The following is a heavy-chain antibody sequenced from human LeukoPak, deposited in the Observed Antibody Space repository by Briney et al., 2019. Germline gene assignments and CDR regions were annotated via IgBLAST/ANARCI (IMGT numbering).Heavy chain of an antibody. CDR2: IIPIFGTA. D-gene: IGHD3-10*01. V-gene: IGHV1-69*05. Sequence: SVKVSCKASGGTFSSYAISWVRQAPGQGLEWMGGIIPIFGTANYAQKFQGRVTITTDESTSTAYMELSSLRPEDTAVYYCARDRGGFMDVWGKGTTVTVSS. CDR3: ARDRGGFMDV. CDR1: GGTFSSYA. J-gene: IGHJ6*03.